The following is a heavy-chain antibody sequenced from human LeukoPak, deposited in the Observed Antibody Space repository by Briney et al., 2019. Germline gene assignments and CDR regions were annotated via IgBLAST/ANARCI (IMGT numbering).Heavy chain of an antibody. D-gene: IGHD6-6*01. Sequence: SETLSLTCAVYGGSFSGYYWSWIRQPPGKGLEWIGEINHSGSTNYNPSLKSRVTISVDTSKNQFSLKLSSVTAADTAVYYCARSSEGRQLAPHDYVDVWGKGTTVTVSS. CDR2: INHSGST. CDR3: ARSSEGRQLAPHDYVDV. V-gene: IGHV4-34*01. J-gene: IGHJ6*03. CDR1: GGSFSGYY.